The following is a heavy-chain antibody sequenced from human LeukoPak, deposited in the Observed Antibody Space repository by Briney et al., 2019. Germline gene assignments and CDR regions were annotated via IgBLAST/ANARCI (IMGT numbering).Heavy chain of an antibody. Sequence: GASVKVSCKASGGTFSSYAISWVRQAPGQGLEWMGGIIPIFGTANYAQKFQGRVTITTDESMSTAYMELSSLRSEDTAVYYCARATESTRPYYYYYYMDVWGKGTTVTVSS. CDR1: GGTFSSYA. D-gene: IGHD2-2*01. V-gene: IGHV1-69*05. J-gene: IGHJ6*03. CDR3: ARATESTRPYYYYYYMDV. CDR2: IIPIFGTA.